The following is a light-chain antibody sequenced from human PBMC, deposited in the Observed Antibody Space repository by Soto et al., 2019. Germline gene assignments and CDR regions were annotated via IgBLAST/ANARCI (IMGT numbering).Light chain of an antibody. CDR2: AIS. CDR3: IQYTKGHHT. Sequence: DVVLPQSPLWRPVTLGQPASISCRSSQGLVHRDGDTRFSWYQQRPGQSPRRLIHAISNRESGGPDRFSGSGSGSHFTLRISWVEAEDVRTYFSIQYTKGHHTFGEWAKVE. V-gene: IGKV2-30*02. CDR1: QGLVHRDGDTR. J-gene: IGKJ4*02.